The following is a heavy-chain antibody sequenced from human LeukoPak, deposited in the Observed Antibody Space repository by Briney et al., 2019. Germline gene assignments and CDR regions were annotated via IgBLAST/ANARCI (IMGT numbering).Heavy chain of an antibody. D-gene: IGHD5-12*01. V-gene: IGHV1-69*04. Sequence: GASVKVSCKASGGTFSSYAISWVRQAPGQGREWMGRIIPILGIANYAQKFQGRVTITADKSTSTAYMELSSLRSEDTAVYYCASESRYSGYERWGQGTLVTVSS. J-gene: IGHJ4*02. CDR3: ASESRYSGYER. CDR1: GGTFSSYA. CDR2: IIPILGIA.